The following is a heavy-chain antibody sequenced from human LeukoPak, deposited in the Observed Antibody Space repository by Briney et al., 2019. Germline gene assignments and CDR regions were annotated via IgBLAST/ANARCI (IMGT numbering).Heavy chain of an antibody. CDR1: GFTLSSYA. Sequence: GGSLRLSCAASGFTLSSYAMNWVRQAPGKGLEWVSAISGSGSAYYADSVKGRFTISRDNSKNTLYLQMNSLRVEDTAVYYCAKRGAEVGATVAPGDYWGQGTLLTVSS. J-gene: IGHJ4*02. CDR2: ISGSGSA. V-gene: IGHV3-23*01. CDR3: AKRGAEVGATVAPGDY. D-gene: IGHD1-26*01.